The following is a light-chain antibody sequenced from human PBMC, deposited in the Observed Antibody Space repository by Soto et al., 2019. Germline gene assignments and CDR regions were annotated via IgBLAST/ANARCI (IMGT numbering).Light chain of an antibody. CDR3: MQGPHWPRT. CDR1: QSLVSSDGNTF. Sequence: DVVMTQSPLSLPVTLGQPASISCRSSQSLVSSDGNTFLNWFHQRPGQSPRRLIYKVSNRDSGVPDRLSGSGSGTDFTLKISRVEAEDVGVYYCMQGPHWPRTFGQGTKV. V-gene: IGKV2-30*01. CDR2: KVS. J-gene: IGKJ1*01.